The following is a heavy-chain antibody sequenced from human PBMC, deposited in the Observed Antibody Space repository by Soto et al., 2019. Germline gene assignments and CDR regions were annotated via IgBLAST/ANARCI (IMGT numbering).Heavy chain of an antibody. CDR2: INTDNGDA. CDR3: ARDQGYVVY. V-gene: IGHV1-3*04. J-gene: IGHJ4*03. CDR1: GYTFTSYS. Sequence: ASVKVSGKASGYTFTSYSIHWVRQAPGQGLEWIGWINTDNGDAKYSQKFQGRVTVTRDTSATTAYMEVSSLRSEDTAVYYCARDQGYVVYWGLGPLVTVSS.